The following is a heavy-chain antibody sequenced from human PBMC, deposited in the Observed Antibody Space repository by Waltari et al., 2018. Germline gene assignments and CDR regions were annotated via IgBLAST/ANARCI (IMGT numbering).Heavy chain of an antibody. CDR1: GFTFSNAW. J-gene: IGHJ4*02. CDR2: IKSKTDGRTT. V-gene: IGHV3-15*01. CDR3: TSRPNYDFWSGAMDY. Sequence: EVQLVESGGGLVKPGGSLRLSCAASGFTFSNAWMSWVRQAPGKGLEWIGRIKSKTDGRTTDDAAPVKCRFTISRDDSKNTLYLQMNSLKTEDTAVYYCTSRPNYDFWSGAMDYWGQGTLVTVSS. D-gene: IGHD3-3*01.